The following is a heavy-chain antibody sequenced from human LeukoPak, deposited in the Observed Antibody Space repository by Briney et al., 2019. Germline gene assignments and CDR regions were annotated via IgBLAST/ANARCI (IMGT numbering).Heavy chain of an antibody. CDR1: GFSFSSYG. J-gene: IGHJ6*02. CDR3: ARGGRNYYYGMDV. CDR2: IWCDGSGK. V-gene: IGHV3-33*01. D-gene: IGHD3/OR15-3a*01. Sequence: PGGSLRLFCVASGFSFSSYGMQWVGEDAGEGVEWVWVIWCDGSGKYYADSVNGRFTISRDNSKKTLYLQMSSLRTEDTAVYYRARGGRNYYYGMDVWGQGTTVTVSS.